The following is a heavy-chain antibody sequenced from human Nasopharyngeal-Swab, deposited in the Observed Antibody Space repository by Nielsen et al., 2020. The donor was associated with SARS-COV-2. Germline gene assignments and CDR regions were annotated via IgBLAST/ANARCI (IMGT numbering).Heavy chain of an antibody. Sequence: SETLSLTCTVSGGSINSYYWSWIRQPPGKGLEWIGYIYYSGITNYSPSLKSRVIISVDTSKNQFSLKLSSVTAADTAVYYCARPLRGAVAPFDYWGQGTLVTVSS. V-gene: IGHV4-59*01. J-gene: IGHJ4*02. CDR3: ARPLRGAVAPFDY. CDR1: GGSINSYY. D-gene: IGHD6-19*01. CDR2: IYYSGIT.